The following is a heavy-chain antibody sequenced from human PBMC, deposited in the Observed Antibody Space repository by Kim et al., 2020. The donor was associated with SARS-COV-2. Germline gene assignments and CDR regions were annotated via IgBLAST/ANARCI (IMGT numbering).Heavy chain of an antibody. D-gene: IGHD6-13*01. CDR2: IYSGGST. Sequence: GGSLRLSCAASGFTVSSNYMSWVRQAPGKGLEWVSVIYSGGSTYYADSVKGRFTISRDNSKNTLYLQMNSLRAEDTAVYYCASGIAAAGTGGDYWGQGTLVTVSS. V-gene: IGHV3-66*01. J-gene: IGHJ4*02. CDR3: ASGIAAAGTGGDY. CDR1: GFTVSSNY.